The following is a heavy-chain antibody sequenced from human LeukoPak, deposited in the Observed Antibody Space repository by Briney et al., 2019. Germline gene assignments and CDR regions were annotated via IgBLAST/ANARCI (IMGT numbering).Heavy chain of an antibody. D-gene: IGHD1-26*01. V-gene: IGHV3-74*01. CDR1: GFTLDPYW. CDR2: INQDGRYI. J-gene: IGHJ4*02. CDR3: AREATVGGALED. Sequence: PGGSLRLPCAASGFTLDPYWMHGVRQTPGKRLVWVSRINQDGRYISYADSVQGRFTISRDTAKSTLFLQMNSLRVEDTAIYFCAREATVGGALEDWGQGALVTVSS.